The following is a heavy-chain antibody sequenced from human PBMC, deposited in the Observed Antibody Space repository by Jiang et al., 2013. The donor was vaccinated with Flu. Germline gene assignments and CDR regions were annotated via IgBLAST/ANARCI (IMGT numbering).Heavy chain of an antibody. CDR2: ISGSGGTT. J-gene: IGHJ5*02. CDR3: ARGGGYGERWFDP. V-gene: IGHV3-23*01. CDR1: GFTLSRFG. D-gene: IGHD4-17*01. Sequence: VQLLESGGGLVQPGGSLRLSCVASGFTLSRFGMSWVRQAPGKGLEWVSVISGSGGTTYYADSVKGRFTISRDNSKNMLYMQMNSLRADDTAVYFCARGGGYGERWFDPWGQGTLVTVSS.